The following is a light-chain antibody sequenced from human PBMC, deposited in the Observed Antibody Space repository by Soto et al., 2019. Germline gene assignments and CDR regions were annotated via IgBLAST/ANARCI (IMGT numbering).Light chain of an antibody. CDR3: QQYNSFIT. V-gene: IGKV1-5*03. CDR1: QTINSW. CDR2: KAS. J-gene: IGKJ5*01. Sequence: DIPMTQSPSTLSASVGDRVTITCRASQTINSWLAWYQQKPGKAPKLLIYKASSLESGVPSRFSGSGSGTEFTLTINSLQPDDFATYYCQQYNSFITFGQGTRLEIK.